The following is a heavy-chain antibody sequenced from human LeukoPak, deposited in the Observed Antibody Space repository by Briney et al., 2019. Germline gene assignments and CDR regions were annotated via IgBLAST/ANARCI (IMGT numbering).Heavy chain of an antibody. CDR2: IGTGGET. Sequence: GGSLRLSCAASGFIFSAYAMSWVRQAPGQGLEWVSVIGTGGETHYADSVRGRFTISRNNFKNTLYLQMNSLRAEDTAVYYCAKRVTVTTKYFDSWGQGTLVTASS. V-gene: IGHV3-23*01. D-gene: IGHD4-17*01. CDR1: GFIFSAYA. CDR3: AKRVTVTTKYFDS. J-gene: IGHJ4*02.